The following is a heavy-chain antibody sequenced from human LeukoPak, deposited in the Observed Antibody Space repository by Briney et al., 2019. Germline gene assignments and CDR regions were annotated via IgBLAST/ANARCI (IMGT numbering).Heavy chain of an antibody. CDR2: IKSKTDGGTT. J-gene: IGHJ4*02. Sequence: PGGSLRLSCAASGFTFSNAWMSWVRQAPGKGLEWVGRIKSKTDGGTTYYAAPVKGRFTISRDDSKNTLYLQMNSLKTEDTAVYYCTTSSLAYDSSGFDYWGQGTLVTVSS. CDR1: GFTFSNAW. D-gene: IGHD3-22*01. V-gene: IGHV3-15*01. CDR3: TTSSLAYDSSGFDY.